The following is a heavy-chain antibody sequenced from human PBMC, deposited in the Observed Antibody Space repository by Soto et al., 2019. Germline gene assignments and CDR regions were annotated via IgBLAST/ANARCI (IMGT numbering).Heavy chain of an antibody. D-gene: IGHD1-1*01. CDR1: GFTVSSNY. Sequence: EVQLVETGGGLIQPGGSLRLSCAASGFTVSSNYMSWVRQAPGKGLEWVSVIYSGGSTYYADSVKGRFTISRDNSKNTLYLQMNSLRAEDTAVYYCAKTTTGTTMYYFDYWGQGTLVTVSS. CDR3: AKTTTGTTMYYFDY. J-gene: IGHJ4*02. V-gene: IGHV3-53*02. CDR2: IYSGGST.